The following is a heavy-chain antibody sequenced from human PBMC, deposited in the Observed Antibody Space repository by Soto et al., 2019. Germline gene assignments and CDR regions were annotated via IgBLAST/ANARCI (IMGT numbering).Heavy chain of an antibody. J-gene: IGHJ4*02. CDR2: IYRSGST. CDR3: ASPRGSPVPLGY. Sequence: QLQLQESGSGLVKPSQTLSLTCAVSGGSISSGGYSWSWIRQPPGKGLEWIGYIYRSGSTYYNPSLKSRVTISVDRAKNQFSLKLSSVTAADTAVYYFASPRGSPVPLGYWGQGTLVTVSS. CDR1: GGSISSGGYS. V-gene: IGHV4-30-2*01. D-gene: IGHD1-26*01.